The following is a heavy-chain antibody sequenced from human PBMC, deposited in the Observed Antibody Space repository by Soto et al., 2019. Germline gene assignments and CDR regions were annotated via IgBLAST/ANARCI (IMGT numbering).Heavy chain of an antibody. J-gene: IGHJ6*02. V-gene: IGHV4-4*02. CDR1: GDSITSNYW. CDR3: ARLGYYDILTGFIADGMDV. CDR2: VFHSGAV. D-gene: IGHD3-9*01. Sequence: SETLSLTCAVSGDSITSNYWWSWVRQPPGKGLEWIGEVFHSGAVNYNPSLKSRVTISLDTSNNQFSLTLTSVTAADTAVYYCARLGYYDILTGFIADGMDVWGQGTTVTVSS.